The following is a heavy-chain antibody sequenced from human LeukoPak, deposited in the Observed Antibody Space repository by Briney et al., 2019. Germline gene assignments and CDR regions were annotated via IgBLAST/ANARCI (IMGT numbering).Heavy chain of an antibody. J-gene: IGHJ3*02. CDR2: VGHSGSA. D-gene: IGHD3-22*01. CDR1: GDSISSSDYY. V-gene: IGHV4-39*07. Sequence: MSSETLSLTCTVSGDSISSSDYYWGWIRQPPGKGLEWIGDVGHSGSADYNPSLKSRVTVSADPSKTQFSLKLTSVTAADTAVYYCATRGDYSDTSGNSYDALDIWGQGTMVTVSS. CDR3: ATRGDYSDTSGNSYDALDI.